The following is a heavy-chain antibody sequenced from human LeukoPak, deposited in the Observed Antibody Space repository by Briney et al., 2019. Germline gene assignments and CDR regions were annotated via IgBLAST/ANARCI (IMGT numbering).Heavy chain of an antibody. V-gene: IGHV7-4-1*02. CDR3: ARQGPGYCSSTSCYGVDY. Sequence: VASVKVSCKASGYTFTDYYLHWVRQAPGQGLEWMGWINTNTGNPTYAQGFTGRFVFSLDTSVSTAYLQISSLKAEDTAVYYCARQGPGYCSSTSCYGVDYWGQGTLVTVSS. D-gene: IGHD2-2*01. CDR1: GYTFTDYY. J-gene: IGHJ4*02. CDR2: INTNTGNP.